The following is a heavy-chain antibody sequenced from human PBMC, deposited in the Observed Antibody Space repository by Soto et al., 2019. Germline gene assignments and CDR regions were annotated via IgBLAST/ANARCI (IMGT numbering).Heavy chain of an antibody. V-gene: IGHV3-48*03. CDR3: ARESFSASPNFFDY. D-gene: IGHD1-26*01. Sequence: GCMRLSSAASGVAFINYEMNWVRQDPGKGLEWVSYISLSGSTIYYADSVKGRFTISRDDAKDSLYLEMDSLRADDTAVYYCARESFSASPNFFDYWGQGTLVTVSS. J-gene: IGHJ4*02. CDR2: ISLSGSTI. CDR1: GVAFINYE.